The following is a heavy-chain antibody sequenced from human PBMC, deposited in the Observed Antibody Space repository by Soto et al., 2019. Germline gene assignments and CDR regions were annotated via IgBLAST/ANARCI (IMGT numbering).Heavy chain of an antibody. Sequence: QVQLVQSGAEVRKPGASVKVSCKASGYTFTSYDINWVRQATGQGLEWMGWMNPNSGNTGYAQKFQGRVNMTRNTSISTAYMELSSLRSEDTAVYYCTRDYTMVRGAMGPWGQGTLVTVSS. CDR2: MNPNSGNT. D-gene: IGHD3-10*01. CDR3: TRDYTMVRGAMGP. V-gene: IGHV1-8*01. CDR1: GYTFTSYD. J-gene: IGHJ5*02.